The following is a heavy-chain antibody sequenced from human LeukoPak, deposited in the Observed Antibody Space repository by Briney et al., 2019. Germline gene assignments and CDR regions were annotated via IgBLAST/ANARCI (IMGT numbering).Heavy chain of an antibody. CDR3: ARGRGAGTFTDV. CDR2: INHSGST. Sequence: PSETLSLTCDVYGGSFSGYYWSWIRQPPGKGLEWIGEINHSGSTNYNPSLKSRVTISVDTSKNQFSLKLSSVTAADTAVYYCARGRGAGTFTDVWGKGTTVTVSS. J-gene: IGHJ6*04. CDR1: GGSFSGYY. D-gene: IGHD6-19*01. V-gene: IGHV4-34*01.